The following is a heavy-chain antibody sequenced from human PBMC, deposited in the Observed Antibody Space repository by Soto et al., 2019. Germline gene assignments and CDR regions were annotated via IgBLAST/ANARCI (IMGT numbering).Heavy chain of an antibody. J-gene: IGHJ4*02. CDR1: GFTFSSYA. V-gene: IGHV3-23*01. CDR3: AKKWLRLSGFDY. D-gene: IGHD5-12*01. Sequence: GGSLRLSCADSGFTFSSYAMGWVRQAPGKGLEWVSAISGCGGSTYYADSVKGRFTISRDNSKNTLYLQMNSLRAEDTAVYYCAKKWLRLSGFDYWGQGTLVTVSS. CDR2: ISGCGGST.